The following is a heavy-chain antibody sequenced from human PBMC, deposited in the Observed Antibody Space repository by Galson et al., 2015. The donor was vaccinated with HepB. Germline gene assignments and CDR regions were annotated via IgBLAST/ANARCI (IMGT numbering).Heavy chain of an antibody. J-gene: IGHJ6*02. D-gene: IGHD6-6*01. CDR1: GFTFSTYG. V-gene: IGHV3-23*01. Sequence: SLRLSCAASGFTFSTYGMSWVRQAPGKGLEWVSAIGGSGSSTYYADSVKGRFTISRDNSKSTLYLQMNSLRAEDTAVYYCAKAGGAARAPYYYGMDVCGQGTTVTVSS. CDR2: IGGSGSST. CDR3: AKAGGAARAPYYYGMDV.